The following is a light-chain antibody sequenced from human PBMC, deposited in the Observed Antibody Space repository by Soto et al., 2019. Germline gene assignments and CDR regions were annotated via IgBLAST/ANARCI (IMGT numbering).Light chain of an antibody. CDR2: DAS. CDR3: QQYHTYRT. Sequence: DIQMTQSPSTLSASVGDRATITCRASQSINNWVAWYQQKPGKAPKFLIYDASSLKSGVPSRFSGSGSGTEFTLTISSLQPDDFATYYCQQYHTYRTFVQGTKV. J-gene: IGKJ1*01. CDR1: QSINNW. V-gene: IGKV1-5*01.